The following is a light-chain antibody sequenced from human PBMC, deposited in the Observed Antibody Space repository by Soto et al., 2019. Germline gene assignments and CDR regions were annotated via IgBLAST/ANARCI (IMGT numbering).Light chain of an antibody. V-gene: IGLV2-11*01. CDR1: SSDVGGHNY. Sequence: QSALTQPRSVSGSPGQSVTISCTGTSSDVGGHNYVSWYQQHPGKAPKLMISSVSKRPSGVPDRFSGSKSGNTASLTISGLQAEDEAQYYCSSYSSANTVIFGGGTQLTVL. CDR3: SSYSSANTVI. CDR2: SVS. J-gene: IGLJ2*01.